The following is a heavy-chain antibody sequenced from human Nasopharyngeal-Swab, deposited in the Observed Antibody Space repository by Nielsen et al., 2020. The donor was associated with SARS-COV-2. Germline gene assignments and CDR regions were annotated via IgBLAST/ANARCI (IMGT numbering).Heavy chain of an antibody. D-gene: IGHD6-19*01. J-gene: IGHJ6*02. V-gene: IGHV3-30-3*01. CDR3: ARGLKYSSGWYSYYYYGMDV. Sequence: GGSLRLSCAASGFTFSSYAMHWVRQAPGKGLEWVAVISYDGSNKYYADSVKGRFTISRDNSKNTLYLQMNSLRAEDTAVYYCARGLKYSSGWYSYYYYGMDVWGQGITVTVSS. CDR2: ISYDGSNK. CDR1: GFTFSSYA.